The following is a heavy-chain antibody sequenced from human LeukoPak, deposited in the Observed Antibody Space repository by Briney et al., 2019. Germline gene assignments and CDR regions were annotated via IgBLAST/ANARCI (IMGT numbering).Heavy chain of an antibody. CDR3: ARDVIGGDTLDS. Sequence: GGSLRLSCAASGFTFSSYWMHWVRQAPGKGLVWVSRINSDGSSTSYADSVKGRFTISRDNAKNSLYLQMNSLEAEDTAVYHCARDVIGGDTLDSWGQGTLVTVSS. J-gene: IGHJ4*02. CDR1: GFTFSSYW. V-gene: IGHV3-74*01. CDR2: INSDGSST. D-gene: IGHD2-21*02.